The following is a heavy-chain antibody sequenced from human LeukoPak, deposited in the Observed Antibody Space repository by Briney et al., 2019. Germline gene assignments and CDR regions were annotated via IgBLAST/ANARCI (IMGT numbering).Heavy chain of an antibody. D-gene: IGHD3-10*01. CDR1: GGSISSYY. V-gene: IGHV4-39*01. J-gene: IGHJ4*02. CDR2: IYYSGST. Sequence: SETLSLTCTVSGGSISSYYWGWIRQPPGKGLEWIGSIYYSGSTYYNPSLKSRVTISVDTSKNQFSLKLSSVTAADTAVYYCARFSSITMVRGVIGYWGQGTLVTVSS. CDR3: ARFSSITMVRGVIGY.